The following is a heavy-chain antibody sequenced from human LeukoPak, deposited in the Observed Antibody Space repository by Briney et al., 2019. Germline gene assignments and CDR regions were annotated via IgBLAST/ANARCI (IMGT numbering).Heavy chain of an antibody. CDR1: GRSISSYY. J-gene: IGHJ5*02. CDR3: ARDWARREGLFYWFDP. CDR2: IYTSGST. Sequence: SETLSLTCTLSGRSISSYYWSWLRQPAGKGLEWIGRIYTSGSTNYNPPLKSRVTMSVDTSKNQFSLKLSCVTGADTAVYYCARDWARREGLFYWFDPWGQGTLVTVSS. D-gene: IGHD2/OR15-2a*01. V-gene: IGHV4-4*07.